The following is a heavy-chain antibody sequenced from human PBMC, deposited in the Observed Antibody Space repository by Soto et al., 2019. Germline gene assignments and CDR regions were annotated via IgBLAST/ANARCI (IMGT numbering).Heavy chain of an antibody. CDR1: GDSVSSNSAS. J-gene: IGHJ6*02. CDR2: TYNRSKRYN. CDR3: AREYSSSSGYYGMDV. D-gene: IGHD6-6*01. V-gene: IGHV6-1*01. Sequence: SQTLSLTCAISGDSVSSNSASWNWIRQSPSRRHKWLGRTYNRSKRYNDNTVTVKRRIAINPDTSKKKNSLQMNSVTPEDTAVYFCAREYSSSSGYYGMDVWGQGTTVTVSS.